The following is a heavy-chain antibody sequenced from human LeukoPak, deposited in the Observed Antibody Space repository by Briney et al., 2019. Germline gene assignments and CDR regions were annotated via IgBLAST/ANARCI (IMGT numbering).Heavy chain of an antibody. CDR2: IYYSGST. V-gene: IGHV4-59*08. D-gene: IGHD6-19*01. J-gene: IGHJ4*02. CDR1: GGSMSPHH. CDR3: ARAVSGRFDY. Sequence: SETLSLTCTVSGGSMSPHHWGWIRQPPGKGLEWTGYIYYSGSTNYNPSLNSRVTISVDTSKNQFSLRLSSVTAADTAIYYCARAVSGRFDYWGQGTLVTASS.